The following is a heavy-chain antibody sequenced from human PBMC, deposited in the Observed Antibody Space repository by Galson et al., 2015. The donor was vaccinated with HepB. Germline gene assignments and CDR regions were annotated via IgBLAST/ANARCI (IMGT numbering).Heavy chain of an antibody. J-gene: IGHJ5*02. CDR2: ISSSSSTI. D-gene: IGHD3-3*01. Sequence: SLRLSCAASGFTFSSYSMNWVRQAPGKGLEWVSYISSSSSTIYYADSVRGRFTISRDNAKNSLYLQMNSLRAEDTAVYYCARDPGVYDFRSSHHPWGQGTLVTVSS. CDR1: GFTFSSYS. CDR3: ARDPGVYDFRSSHHP. V-gene: IGHV3-48*01.